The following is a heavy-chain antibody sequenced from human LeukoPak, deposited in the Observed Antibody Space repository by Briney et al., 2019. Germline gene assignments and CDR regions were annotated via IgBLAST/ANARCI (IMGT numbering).Heavy chain of an antibody. CDR2: MNPNSGNT. Sequence: ASVKVSCKASGYTFTSYDINWVRQATGQGLEWMGWMNPNSGNTGYAQKFQGRVTMTRNTSISTAYMELSSLRSEDTAVYYCARGRGYCSSTSCKYTDAFDIWGQGTMVTVSS. CDR1: GYTFTSYD. CDR3: ARGRGYCSSTSCKYTDAFDI. V-gene: IGHV1-8*01. J-gene: IGHJ3*02. D-gene: IGHD2-2*01.